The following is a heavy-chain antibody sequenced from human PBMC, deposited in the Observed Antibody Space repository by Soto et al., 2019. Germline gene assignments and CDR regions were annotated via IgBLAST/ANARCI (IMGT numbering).Heavy chain of an antibody. D-gene: IGHD6-19*01. V-gene: IGHV3-30*03. CDR1: G. Sequence: GRRWVRQAPGKGLEWVAVISFDGHNQDYADSVKGRFTISRDNSKSTLYLQMNSLRAEDTAVYYCASQQWLGPVWCQGTLVSASS. J-gene: IGHJ4*02. CDR3: ASQQWLGPV. CDR2: ISFDGHNQ.